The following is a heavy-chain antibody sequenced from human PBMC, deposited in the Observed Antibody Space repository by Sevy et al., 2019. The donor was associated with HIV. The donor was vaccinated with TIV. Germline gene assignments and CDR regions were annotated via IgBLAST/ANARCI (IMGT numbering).Heavy chain of an antibody. J-gene: IGHJ4*02. Sequence: GGSLRLSCAASEITLSNYAMNWVRQAPGKGLEWVSAISATGSSTFYSDSVKGRFTTSRDNSKNTLYLQMNSLRADDTAVYYCAKDWGTTAINDYWGQGTLVTVS. CDR3: AKDWGTTAINDY. D-gene: IGHD3-16*01. CDR2: ISATGSST. V-gene: IGHV3-23*01. CDR1: EITLSNYA.